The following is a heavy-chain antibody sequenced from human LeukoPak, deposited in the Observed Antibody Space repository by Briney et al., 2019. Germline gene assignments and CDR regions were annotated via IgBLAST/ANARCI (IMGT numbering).Heavy chain of an antibody. CDR1: GYTFTSYA. CDR2: INAGNGNT. J-gene: IGHJ6*04. V-gene: IGHV1-3*01. D-gene: IGHD3-9*01. CDR3: ASGILTGYPKYYYYGMDV. Sequence: ASVTVSCKASGYTFTSYAMHWVRQAPGQRLEWMGWINAGNGNTKYSQKFQGRVTITRDTSASTAYMELSSLRSEDTAVYYCASGILTGYPKYYYYGMDVWGKGTTVTVSS.